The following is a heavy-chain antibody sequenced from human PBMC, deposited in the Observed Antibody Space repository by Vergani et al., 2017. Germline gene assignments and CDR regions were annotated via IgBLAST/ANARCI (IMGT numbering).Heavy chain of an antibody. CDR1: GYSISSGYY. CDR3: ARTTYGSGSYYGVA. D-gene: IGHD3-10*01. Sequence: QVQLQESGPGLVKPSETLSLTCAVPGYSISSGYYWGWIRQPPGKGLEWIGSIYHSGSTYYNPSLMSRVTISVDTSKNQFSLKLSSVTAAHTAVYYCARTTYGSGSYYGVAWGQGSLVTVSS. J-gene: IGHJ5*02. V-gene: IGHV4-38-2*01. CDR2: IYHSGST.